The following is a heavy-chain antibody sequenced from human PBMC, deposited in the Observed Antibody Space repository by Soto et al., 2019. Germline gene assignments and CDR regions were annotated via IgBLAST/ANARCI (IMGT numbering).Heavy chain of an antibody. V-gene: IGHV3-30*18. CDR3: AKDREYYYGSGSYSPFDH. D-gene: IGHD3-10*01. CDR1: GFTFNVYG. J-gene: IGHJ4*02. CDR2: ISFDGKNK. Sequence: GGSLRLSCTASGFTFNVYGMHWVRQAPGKWLEWVSLISFDGKNKFYTDSVKGRFTIYRDNSKNTLYLQMNSLRVEDTAVYYCAKDREYYYGSGSYSPFDHWGQGXLVTVS.